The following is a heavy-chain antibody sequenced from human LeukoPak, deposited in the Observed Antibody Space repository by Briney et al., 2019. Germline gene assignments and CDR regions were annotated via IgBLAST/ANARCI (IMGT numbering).Heavy chain of an antibody. Sequence: SETLSLTCTVSGGSVSSGSYYWSWIRQPPGKGLEWIGYIYYSGSTNYNPSLKSRVTISVDTSKNQFSLKLSSVTAADTAVYYCAREFIMITFGGFDAFGIWGQGTMVTVSS. V-gene: IGHV4-61*01. CDR1: GGSVSSGSYY. CDR3: AREFIMITFGGFDAFGI. CDR2: IYYSGST. D-gene: IGHD3-16*01. J-gene: IGHJ3*02.